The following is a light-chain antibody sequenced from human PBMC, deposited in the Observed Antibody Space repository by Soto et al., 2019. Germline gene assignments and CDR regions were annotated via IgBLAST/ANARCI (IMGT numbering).Light chain of an antibody. CDR2: GAS. Sequence: EIVTTQSPATLSVSPGERATLSCRASQSVSSNLAWYQQKPGQAPRLLIYGASTRATGIPARFSGSGSGTEFTLTISSLQSEDFAVYYCQQYNNWPPSFTFGPGTKVDIK. J-gene: IGKJ3*01. CDR1: QSVSSN. CDR3: QQYNNWPPSFT. V-gene: IGKV3-15*01.